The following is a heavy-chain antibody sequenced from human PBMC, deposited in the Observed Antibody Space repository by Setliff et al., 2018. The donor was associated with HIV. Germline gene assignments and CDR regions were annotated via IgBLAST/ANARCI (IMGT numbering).Heavy chain of an antibody. Sequence: SETLSLTCGAHSGPLSAYYWAWIRQPPGKGLEWIGEINHSGSTNYNPSLKSRVTISVDTSKNQFSLNLTSVSAADTAVYYCATVARRLEPASLVHRYMDVWGTGTAVTVSS. CDR3: ATVARRLEPASLVHRYMDV. CDR1: SGPLSAYY. V-gene: IGHV4-34*01. CDR2: INHSGST. J-gene: IGHJ6*03. D-gene: IGHD1-1*01.